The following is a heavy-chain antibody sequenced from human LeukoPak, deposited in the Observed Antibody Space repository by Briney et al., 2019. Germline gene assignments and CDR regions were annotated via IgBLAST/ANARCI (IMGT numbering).Heavy chain of an antibody. J-gene: IGHJ4*02. CDR2: IYSGSST. V-gene: IGHV3-53*01. Sequence: PGGSLRLSCAASGFTFSSYAMHWVRQAPGKGLEWVSVIYSGSSTYYADSVKGRFTISRDNSKNTLYLQMNSLRAEDTAVYYCARDYSYCSGGSCLGYWGQGTLVTVSS. CDR3: ARDYSYCSGGSCLGY. D-gene: IGHD2-15*01. CDR1: GFTFSSYA.